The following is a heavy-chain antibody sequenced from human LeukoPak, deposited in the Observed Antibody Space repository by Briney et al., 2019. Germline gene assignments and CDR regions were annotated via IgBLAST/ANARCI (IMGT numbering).Heavy chain of an antibody. Sequence: PGGSLRLSCAASGFTFSSYAMSWVRQAPGKGLEWVSAISGSGGYTYYADSVKGRFTISRDNAKNSLYLQMNSLRAEDTAVYYCAELGITMIGGVWGKGTTVTISS. CDR2: ISGSGGYT. CDR3: AELGITMIGGV. V-gene: IGHV3-23*01. CDR1: GFTFSSYA. D-gene: IGHD3-10*02. J-gene: IGHJ6*04.